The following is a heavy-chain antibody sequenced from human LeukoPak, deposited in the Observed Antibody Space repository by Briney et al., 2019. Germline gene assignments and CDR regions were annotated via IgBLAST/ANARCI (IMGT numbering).Heavy chain of an antibody. V-gene: IGHV4-4*02. Sequence: SETLSLTCAVSGGSISSSNWWSWVRQPPGKGLEWIGEIYHSGSTNYNPSLKSRVTISVDKSKNQFSLRLSSVTAADTAVYYCARLGYSGYDLVYWGQGTLVTVSS. CDR1: GGSISSSNW. CDR3: ARLGYSGYDLVY. D-gene: IGHD5-12*01. CDR2: IYHSGST. J-gene: IGHJ4*02.